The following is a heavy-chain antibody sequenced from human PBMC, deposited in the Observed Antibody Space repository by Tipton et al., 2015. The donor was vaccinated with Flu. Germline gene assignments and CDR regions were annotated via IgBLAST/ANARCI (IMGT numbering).Heavy chain of an antibody. CDR1: GYSISSGYY. CDR3: ARALSGYYFYALDI. V-gene: IGHV4-38-2*02. J-gene: IGHJ3*02. D-gene: IGHD3-22*01. Sequence: TLSLTCTVSGYSISSGYYWGWIRQPPGKGLEWIGSIYHSGSTYYNPSLKSRVTISVDTSKNQFSLKLSSVTAADTAVYYCARALSGYYFYALDIWGQGTMVTVSS. CDR2: IYHSGST.